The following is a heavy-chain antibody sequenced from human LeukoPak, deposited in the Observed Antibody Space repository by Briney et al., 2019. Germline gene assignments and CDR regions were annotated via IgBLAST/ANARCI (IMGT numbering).Heavy chain of an antibody. J-gene: IGHJ4*02. CDR1: GFTVSSNY. V-gene: IGHV3-53*01. CDR3: ARVTGDLLFDY. CDR2: IYSGGST. D-gene: IGHD4-17*01. Sequence: PGGSLRLSFAVSGFTVSSNYMSWVRQAPGKGLEWVSLIYSGGSTYYADSVKGRFTISRDNSKNTLYLQMNSLRAEDTAVYYCARVTGDLLFDYWGQGTLVTVSS.